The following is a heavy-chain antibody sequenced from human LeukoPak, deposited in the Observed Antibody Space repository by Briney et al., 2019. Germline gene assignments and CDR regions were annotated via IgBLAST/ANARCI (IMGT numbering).Heavy chain of an antibody. J-gene: IGHJ5*02. CDR1: GYTFTSYG. CDR3: ANLAGVVAGLDP. D-gene: IGHD6-19*01. CDR2: ISADNGFT. V-gene: IGHV1-18*01. Sequence: ASVKVSCKASGYTFTSYGINWVRQAPGQGLEWMGWISADNGFTASAQNLQGRVTMTTDTSTNTAYMGLRSLGSDDTAVYYCANLAGVVAGLDPWGQGTLVTVSS.